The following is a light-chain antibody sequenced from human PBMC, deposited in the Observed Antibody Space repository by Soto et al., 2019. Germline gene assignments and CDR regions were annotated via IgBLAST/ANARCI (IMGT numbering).Light chain of an antibody. J-gene: IGKJ1*01. Sequence: DIVMTQSPLSLPVTPGEPASISCRPSQSLLHSDGYSYLDWYLQKPGQSPQLLIYLGSIRASGVPDRFGGSGSGTDFTLKISRVEAEDVGVYYCMPATQIVPRTFGQGTKLDIK. V-gene: IGKV2-28*01. CDR1: QSLLHSDGYSY. CDR2: LGS. CDR3: MPATQIVPRT.